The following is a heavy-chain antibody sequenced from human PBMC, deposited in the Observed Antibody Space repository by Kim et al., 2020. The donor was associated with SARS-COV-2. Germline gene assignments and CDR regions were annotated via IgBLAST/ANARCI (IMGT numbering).Heavy chain of an antibody. Sequence: ASVKVSCKASGYTFTSYAMHWVRQAPGQRLEWMGWINAGNGNTKYSQRFQGRVTITRDTSASTAYMELSSLNSEDTAVYYCARGEEYQLLSRLDFWGQGTLVTVSS. V-gene: IGHV1-3*01. CDR3: ARGEEYQLLSRLDF. CDR2: INAGNGNT. D-gene: IGHD2-2*01. J-gene: IGHJ4*02. CDR1: GYTFTSYA.